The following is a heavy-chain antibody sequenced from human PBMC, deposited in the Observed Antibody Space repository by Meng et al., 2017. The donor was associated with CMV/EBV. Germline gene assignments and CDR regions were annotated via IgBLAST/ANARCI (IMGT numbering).Heavy chain of an antibody. J-gene: IGHJ4*02. D-gene: IGHD3-10*01. Sequence: GGSLRLSCAVYGGSFSGYYWSWVRQAPGKGLEWVANIKQDGSEKYYVDSVKGRFTISRDNAKNSLYLQMNSLRAEDTAVYYCASHNVLLWFGELGYWGQGTLVTVSS. CDR2: IKQDGSEK. CDR3: ASHNVLLWFGELGY. V-gene: IGHV3-7*01. CDR1: GGSFSGYY.